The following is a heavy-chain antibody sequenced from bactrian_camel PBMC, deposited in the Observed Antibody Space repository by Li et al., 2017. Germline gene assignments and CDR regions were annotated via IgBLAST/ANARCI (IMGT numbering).Heavy chain of an antibody. Sequence: HVQLVESGGGLVQPGGSLRLSCTASDYYSTGCIGWFRQAPGKEREGVAYIDNDGTPRYADSVKGRFTISTDNAGNTLYLQMNSLKPEDTAMYYCAAEPPKKKKFLAVVVAGRDRVCSRDYNYWGQGTQVTVS. D-gene: IGHD2*01. J-gene: IGHJ4*01. CDR1: DYYSTGC. CDR3: AAEPPKKKKFLAVVVAGRDRVCSRDYNY. CDR2: IDNDGTP. V-gene: IGHV3S53*01.